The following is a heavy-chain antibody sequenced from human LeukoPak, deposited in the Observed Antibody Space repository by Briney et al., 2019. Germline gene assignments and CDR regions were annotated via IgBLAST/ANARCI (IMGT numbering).Heavy chain of an antibody. J-gene: IGHJ5*02. D-gene: IGHD6-6*01. CDR3: ARGIQSIAARYPNWFDP. CDR1: GGSFSGYY. CDR2: INHSGST. Sequence: PSETLSLTCAVYGGSFSGYYWSWIRQPPGKGLEWIGEINHSGSTNYNPSLKSRVTISVDTSKTQFSLKLSSVTAADTAVYYCARGIQSIAARYPNWFDPWGQGTLVTVSS. V-gene: IGHV4-34*01.